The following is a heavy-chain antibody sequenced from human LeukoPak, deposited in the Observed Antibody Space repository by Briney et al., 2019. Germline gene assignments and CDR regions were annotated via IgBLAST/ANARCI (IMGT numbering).Heavy chain of an antibody. CDR1: GFTFSSYS. D-gene: IGHD3-22*01. CDR3: ARDYYDSSGEGNAFDI. J-gene: IGHJ3*02. CDR2: ISSSSSYI. Sequence: GGSLRLPCAASGFTFSSYSMNWVRQAPGKGLEWVSSISSSSSYIYYADSVKGRFTISRDNAKNSLYLQMNSLRAEDTAVYYCARDYYDSSGEGNAFDIWGQGTMVTVSS. V-gene: IGHV3-21*01.